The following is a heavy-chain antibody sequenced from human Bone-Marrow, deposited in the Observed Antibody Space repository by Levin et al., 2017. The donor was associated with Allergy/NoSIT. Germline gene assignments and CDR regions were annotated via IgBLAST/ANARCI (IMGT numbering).Heavy chain of an antibody. J-gene: IGHJ4*02. D-gene: IGHD6-6*01. V-gene: IGHV3-7*01. CDR1: GFTFSIYS. Sequence: GGSLRLSCAASGFTFSIYSMSWVRHAPGKGLEWVSNIKHDRSEIYYVDSVKGRFTISRDNSKNSLYLQMNSLRAEDTAVYYCAKSIAARYPDAVDYWGQGTLVTVSS. CDR2: IKHDRSEI. CDR3: AKSIAARYPDAVDY.